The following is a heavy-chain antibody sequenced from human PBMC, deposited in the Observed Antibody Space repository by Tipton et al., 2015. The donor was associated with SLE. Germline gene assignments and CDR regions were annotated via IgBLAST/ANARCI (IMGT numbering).Heavy chain of an antibody. D-gene: IGHD1-26*01. Sequence: QSGAEVKKPGSSAKVSCKASGGTFSSYAISWVRQAPGQGLEWMGRIIPIFGTANYAQKFQGRVTITADESTSTAYMELSSLRSEDTAVYYCARIGSSRVLVGAYFDYWGQGTLVTVSS. J-gene: IGHJ4*02. CDR3: ARIGSSRVLVGAYFDY. V-gene: IGHV1-69*15. CDR1: GGTFSSYA. CDR2: IIPIFGTA.